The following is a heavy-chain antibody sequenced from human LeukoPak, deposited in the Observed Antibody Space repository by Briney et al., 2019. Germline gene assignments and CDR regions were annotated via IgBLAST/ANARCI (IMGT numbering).Heavy chain of an antibody. Sequence: PGGSLRLSCAASGFTFSSYWMSWVRQAPGKGLEWVANIKQDGSEKYYVDSVKGRFTISRDNAKNSLYLQMNSLRAEDTAVYYCARVLRFLGWLYDYWGQGTLVTVSS. CDR1: GFTFSSYW. V-gene: IGHV3-7*01. CDR2: IKQDGSEK. CDR3: ARVLRFLGWLYDY. J-gene: IGHJ4*02. D-gene: IGHD3-3*01.